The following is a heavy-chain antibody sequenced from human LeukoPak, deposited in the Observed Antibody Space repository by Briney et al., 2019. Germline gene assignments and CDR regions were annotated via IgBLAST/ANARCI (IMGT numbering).Heavy chain of an antibody. Sequence: GASVKVSCKASGYTFTSYGISWVRQAPGQGLEWMGWISAYNGNTNYAQKLQGRVTMTTDTSTSTAYMELRSLRSDDTAVYYCARAMYSSSWYEGFSYYYYYMDVWGKGTAVTVSS. CDR1: GYTFTSYG. D-gene: IGHD6-13*01. V-gene: IGHV1-18*01. J-gene: IGHJ6*03. CDR2: ISAYNGNT. CDR3: ARAMYSSSWYEGFSYYYYYMDV.